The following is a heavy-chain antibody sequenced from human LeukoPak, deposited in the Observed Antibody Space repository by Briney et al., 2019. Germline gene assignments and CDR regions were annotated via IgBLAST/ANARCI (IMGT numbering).Heavy chain of an antibody. CDR2: IYSGGST. Sequence: GGPLRLSCAASGFSVSSNYMSWVRQAPGKGLEWVSVIYSGGSTYYADSVKGRFTISRDNSKNTLYLQMNSLRAEDTAVYYCARGGYSYGFDYWGQGTLVTVSS. CDR1: GFSVSSNY. V-gene: IGHV3-53*01. D-gene: IGHD5-18*01. J-gene: IGHJ4*02. CDR3: ARGGYSYGFDY.